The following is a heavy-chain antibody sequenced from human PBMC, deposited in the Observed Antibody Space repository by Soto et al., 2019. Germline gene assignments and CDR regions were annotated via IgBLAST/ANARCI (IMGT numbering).Heavy chain of an antibody. J-gene: IGHJ4*02. D-gene: IGHD1-26*01. Sequence: QVNLVQSGTEMKKPGSSVMVSCKVSGGDLSNSGISWVRQAPGQGLEWMGGIFPLLAMVDYSQKFQGRVTISADESTDPAYMDLGSLRAEGMAVNHSAKDDGAGFKSWGQGTRVIVSS. CDR3: AKDDGAGFKS. CDR1: GGDLSNSG. CDR2: IFPLLAMV. V-gene: IGHV1-69*04.